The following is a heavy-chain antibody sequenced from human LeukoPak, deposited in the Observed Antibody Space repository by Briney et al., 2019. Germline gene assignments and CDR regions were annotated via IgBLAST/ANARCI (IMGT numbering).Heavy chain of an antibody. CDR3: AKGAYYFDY. CDR2: ISGSGGAT. J-gene: IGHJ4*02. V-gene: IGHV3-23*01. CDR1: GFTFSSSA. D-gene: IGHD4/OR15-4a*01. Sequence: PGRSLRLSCAASGFTFSSSAMSWVRQAPGKGLEWVSAISGSGGATYSADSVKGRFTISRDNSKNTLYLQMNSLRAEDTAIYYCAKGAYYFDYWGQGTLVTVSS.